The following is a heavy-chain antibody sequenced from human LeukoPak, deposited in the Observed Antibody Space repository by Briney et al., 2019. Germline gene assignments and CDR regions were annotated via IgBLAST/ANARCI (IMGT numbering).Heavy chain of an antibody. Sequence: GGSLRLSCAASGFIFSNFEMNWIRQAPGEGLEWISYISSSGSVIHYADSVKSRFTISRDNAKNSLNLQLTSLRAKDTAVYYCARESPDYFGRWGQGTLVTVSS. CDR1: GFIFSNFE. V-gene: IGHV3-48*03. J-gene: IGHJ4*02. CDR2: ISSSGSVI. CDR3: ARESPDYFGR.